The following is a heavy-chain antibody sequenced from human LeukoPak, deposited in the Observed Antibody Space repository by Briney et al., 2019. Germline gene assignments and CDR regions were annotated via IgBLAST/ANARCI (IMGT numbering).Heavy chain of an antibody. J-gene: IGHJ4*02. Sequence: PSETLSLTCTVSGGSISSSSYYWGWIRQPPGKGLEWIGSIYYSGSTYYSPSLKSRVTISVDTSKNQFSLKLSSVTAADTAVYYCAAERGSGSYNYWGQGTLVTVSS. CDR2: IYYSGST. CDR3: AAERGSGSYNY. V-gene: IGHV4-39*07. D-gene: IGHD3-10*01. CDR1: GGSISSSSYY.